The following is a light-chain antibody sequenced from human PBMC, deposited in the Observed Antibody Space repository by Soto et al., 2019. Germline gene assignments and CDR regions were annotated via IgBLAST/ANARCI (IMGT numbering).Light chain of an antibody. CDR3: QQYNFYTWT. J-gene: IGKJ1*01. CDR2: RAS. V-gene: IGKV1-5*03. Sequence: DIQMTQSPSTLSASMGDRVTITCRASQDIDIWLAWYQQKPGKAPKFLISRASILESGVPSRFSGSGSGTEFTLTISNLQPDDFATYYCQQYNFYTWTFGQGTKVEIK. CDR1: QDIDIW.